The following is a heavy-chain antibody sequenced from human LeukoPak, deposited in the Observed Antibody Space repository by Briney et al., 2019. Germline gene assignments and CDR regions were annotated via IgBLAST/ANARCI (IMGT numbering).Heavy chain of an antibody. CDR2: IYYSGNT. D-gene: IGHD3-22*01. Sequence: SETLSLTCAVSGGSVNSGTHSWSWIRQPPGKGLEYIGYIYYSGNTYYNPSLKSRLSISIETSKKQFSLKLSSVTAADTAVYFCARGPYSYDSSGAFDIWGQGTMVTVSS. CDR3: ARGPYSYDSSGAFDI. J-gene: IGHJ3*02. CDR1: GGSVNSGTHS. V-gene: IGHV4-30-4*07.